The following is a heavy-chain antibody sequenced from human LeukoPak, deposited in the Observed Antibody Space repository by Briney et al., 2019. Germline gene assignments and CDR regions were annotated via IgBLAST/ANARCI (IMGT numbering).Heavy chain of an antibody. CDR2: ISSSSSYI. Sequence: ETLSLTCTVSGDSISSYYWSWIRQPPGKGLEWVSSISSSSSYIYYADSVKGRFTISRDNAKNSLFLQMSSLRAEDTAVYYCARDAMVRGVLIDYWGQGTLVTVSS. D-gene: IGHD3-10*01. CDR1: GDSISSYY. CDR3: ARDAMVRGVLIDY. V-gene: IGHV3-21*01. J-gene: IGHJ4*02.